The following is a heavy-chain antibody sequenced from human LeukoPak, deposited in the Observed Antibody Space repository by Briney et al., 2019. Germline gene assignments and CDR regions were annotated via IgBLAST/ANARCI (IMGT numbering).Heavy chain of an antibody. CDR1: GFTFISYW. J-gene: IGHJ4*02. V-gene: IGHV3-7*04. CDR3: TRHSTGTVFDL. Sequence: AAGTLSLTCAASGFTFISYWMPWVRPAPGKGLEWVAQISEDATESYSVDSVRGRFTISSDNAKNSVYLQMNSLRPEDTAVYYCTRHSTGTVFDLWGQGTLVTVSS. CDR2: ISEDATES. D-gene: IGHD1-1*01.